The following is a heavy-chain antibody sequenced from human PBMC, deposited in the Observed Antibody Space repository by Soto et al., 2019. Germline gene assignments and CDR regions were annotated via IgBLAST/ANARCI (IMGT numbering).Heavy chain of an antibody. Sequence: EVQLVESGGGLVQPGGSLRLSCETSGFTFSYYWMSWVRQAPGKGLEWVANIKQDGSEEYYVDSVKGRFTISRDDAKSSLYLQTSSLRAEDRAVYYCVPSTVVTYCFDDWGQGTLVTVSS. J-gene: IGHJ4*02. CDR2: IKQDGSEE. CDR1: GFTFSYYW. D-gene: IGHD4-17*01. CDR3: VPSTVVTYCFDD. V-gene: IGHV3-7*03.